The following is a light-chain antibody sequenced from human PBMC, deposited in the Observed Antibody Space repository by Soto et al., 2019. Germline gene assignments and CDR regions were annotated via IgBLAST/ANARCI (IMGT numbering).Light chain of an antibody. CDR3: QPTYSTPIT. Sequence: DIQMTQSPSSLSASVGDRVTIACRASQSISNYLNWYQQRPGKSPKLLIYAASSLQSGVTSRFSGSGSGTDFTLTISSLQPEDFVTYYCQPTYSTPITVGPVTRLEIK. CDR1: QSISNY. J-gene: IGKJ5*01. V-gene: IGKV1-39*01. CDR2: AAS.